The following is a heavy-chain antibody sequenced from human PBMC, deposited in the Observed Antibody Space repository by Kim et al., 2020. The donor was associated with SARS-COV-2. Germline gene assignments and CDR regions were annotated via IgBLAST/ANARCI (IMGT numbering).Heavy chain of an antibody. V-gene: IGHV3-73*01. D-gene: IGHD3-22*01. J-gene: IGHJ4*02. CDR2: IRTKANSYAT. CDR3: TLYFDSSGYFF. Sequence: GGSLRLSCAASGFIFSASAIHWVRQASGKGLEWVGRIRTKANSYATSYVGTVKGRFTISRDDSKNTAYLQMNSLKTEVTAVYYCTLYFDSSGYFFWGQGTLVTVSS. CDR1: GFIFSASA.